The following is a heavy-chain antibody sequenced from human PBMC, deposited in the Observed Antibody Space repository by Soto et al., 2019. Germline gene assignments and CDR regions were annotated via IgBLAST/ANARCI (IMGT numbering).Heavy chain of an antibody. D-gene: IGHD3-10*01. J-gene: IGHJ5*02. V-gene: IGHV1-18*01. Sequence: ASVKVSCKASGYTFTSYGISWVRQAPGQGLEWMGWISAYNGNTNYAQKLQGRVTMTTDTSTSTAYMKLRSLRSDDTAVYYCARVGWYYYGSGSYFWFDPWGQGTLVTVSS. CDR3: ARVGWYYYGSGSYFWFDP. CDR2: ISAYNGNT. CDR1: GYTFTSYG.